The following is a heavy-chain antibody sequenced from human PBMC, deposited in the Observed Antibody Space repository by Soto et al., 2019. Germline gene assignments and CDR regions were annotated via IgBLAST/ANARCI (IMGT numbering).Heavy chain of an antibody. V-gene: IGHV3-21*01. CDR1: GFTFSSYS. CDR2: ISSSSSYI. CDR3: AREEGSYYYYGMDV. D-gene: IGHD1-26*01. J-gene: IGHJ6*02. Sequence: GGSLRLSCAASGFTFSSYSMNWVRQAPGKGLEWVSSISSSSSYIYYADSVKGRFTISRDNAKNSLYLQMNSLRAEDTAVYYCAREEGSYYYYGMDVWGQGTTVTVSS.